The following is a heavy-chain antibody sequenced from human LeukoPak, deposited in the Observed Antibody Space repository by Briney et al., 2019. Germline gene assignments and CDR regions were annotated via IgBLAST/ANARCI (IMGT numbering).Heavy chain of an antibody. D-gene: IGHD6-13*01. Sequence: GGSLRLSCTASGFTFSTYDMNWVRQAPGKGLEWVAVIWSDGSNKYYADSVKGRFTISRDNSRNTLYLQMDSLRDEDTAVYYCAKDGTSSWYPNWFDPWGQGTLVTVSS. CDR1: GFTFSTYD. V-gene: IGHV3-33*06. CDR2: IWSDGSNK. J-gene: IGHJ5*02. CDR3: AKDGTSSWYPNWFDP.